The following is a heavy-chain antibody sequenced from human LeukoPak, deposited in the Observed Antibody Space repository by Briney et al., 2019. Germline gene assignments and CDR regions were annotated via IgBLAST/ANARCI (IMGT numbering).Heavy chain of an antibody. D-gene: IGHD1-26*01. CDR2: IYPGDSDT. CDR1: GYRFTSYW. Sequence: GESLQISFKGSGYRFTSYWIGWGRRMPGKGLEWMGIIYPGDSDTRYSPSFQGQVTISADKSISTAYLQWSSLKAPDTAMYYCARSSGSYFPFDYWGQGTLVTVSS. V-gene: IGHV5-51*01. CDR3: ARSSGSYFPFDY. J-gene: IGHJ4*02.